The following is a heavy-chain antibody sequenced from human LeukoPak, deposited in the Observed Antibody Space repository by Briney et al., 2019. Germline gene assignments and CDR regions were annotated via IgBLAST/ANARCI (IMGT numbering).Heavy chain of an antibody. Sequence: ASVKVSCKASGYTFATYGISWFRHAPGHGLEWVGWISGYNGNTNHAQKFQGRVTMTTDTSTSTAYMELRSLRSDDTAVYYCARLYCSGANCYPIYGDPFDYWGQGTLVTVSS. CDR1: GYTFATYG. CDR2: ISGYNGNT. CDR3: ARLYCSGANCYPIYGDPFDY. V-gene: IGHV1-18*01. D-gene: IGHD2-15*01. J-gene: IGHJ4*02.